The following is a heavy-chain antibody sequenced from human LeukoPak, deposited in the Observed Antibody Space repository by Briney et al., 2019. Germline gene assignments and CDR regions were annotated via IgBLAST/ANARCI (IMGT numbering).Heavy chain of an antibody. D-gene: IGHD3-10*01. Sequence: PSETLSLTCTVSGDSVNSGAYYWSWLRQPAGKGLEWIGRIYTSGSTNYNPPLKSRVTMSVDTSKNQFSLKLSSVTAADTAVYYCARDLMVRGVMYYYYMDVWGKGTTVTISS. J-gene: IGHJ6*03. CDR3: ARDLMVRGVMYYYYMDV. CDR2: IYTSGST. V-gene: IGHV4-61*02. CDR1: GDSVNSGAYY.